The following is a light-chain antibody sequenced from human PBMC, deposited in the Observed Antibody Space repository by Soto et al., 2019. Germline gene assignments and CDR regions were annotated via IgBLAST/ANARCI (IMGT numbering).Light chain of an antibody. CDR1: QGISSY. Sequence: DIQLTQSPSFLSASVGDRVTITCRASQGISSYLALYQQKPGKAPKVLIYTASTLQSGVPSRFSGSGSGTEFTLTISSLQPEDFATYFCQQLNSFPLTFGGGTKVDI. J-gene: IGKJ4*01. CDR2: TAS. V-gene: IGKV1-9*01. CDR3: QQLNSFPLT.